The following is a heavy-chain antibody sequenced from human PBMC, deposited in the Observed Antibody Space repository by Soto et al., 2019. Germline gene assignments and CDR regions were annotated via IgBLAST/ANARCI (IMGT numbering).Heavy chain of an antibody. CDR2: ISGSGGST. D-gene: IGHD2-15*01. V-gene: IGHV3-23*01. CDR1: GFTFSSYA. CDR3: ARDLSHCSGGTCYSFTGVEV. Sequence: WGSLRLSCAASGFTFSSYAMSWVRQAPGKGLEWVSAISGSGGSTYYADSVKGRFTISRDNSKNTLFLQMNSLRAEDTAVYYCARDLSHCSGGTCYSFTGVEVSGQGTTVTVSS. J-gene: IGHJ6*02.